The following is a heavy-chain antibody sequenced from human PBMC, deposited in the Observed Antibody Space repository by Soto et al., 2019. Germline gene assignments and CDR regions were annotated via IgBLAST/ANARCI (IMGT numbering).Heavy chain of an antibody. CDR1: GFTFSSYG. Sequence: QVHLVESGGGVVQPGRSLRLSCAASGFTFSSYGMHWVRQAPGKGLEWVAFVYYDGSIEYYTDSVKGRFTISRDNSKNTVDLQMNSLRAEDTAVYYCARYFGTSGWFYYFDYWGQGTPVTVSS. V-gene: IGHV3-33*01. CDR3: ARYFGTSGWFYYFDY. CDR2: VYYDGSIE. J-gene: IGHJ4*02. D-gene: IGHD6-19*01.